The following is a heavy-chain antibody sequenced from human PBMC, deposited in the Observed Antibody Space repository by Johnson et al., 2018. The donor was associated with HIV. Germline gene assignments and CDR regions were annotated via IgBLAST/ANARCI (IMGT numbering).Heavy chain of an antibody. CDR1: GFTVSSNY. V-gene: IGHV3-66*02. Sequence: VQLVESGGGVVQPGGSLRLSCAASGFTVSSNYMSWVRQAPGKGLEWVSVIYSGGSTYYGGSVTGRFTIYRDNSKNTLYLQMNSLRAEATSVYYCARCRGYSSSNEAFDIWGQGTMVTVSS. D-gene: IGHD6-13*01. CDR2: IYSGGST. J-gene: IGHJ3*02. CDR3: ARCRGYSSSNEAFDI.